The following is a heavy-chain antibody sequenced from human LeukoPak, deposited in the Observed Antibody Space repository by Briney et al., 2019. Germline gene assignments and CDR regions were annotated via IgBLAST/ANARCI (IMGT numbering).Heavy chain of an antibody. CDR2: INAGNGNT. Sequence: ASVKVSCKASGYTFTSYAMHWVRQAPGQRLEWMGWINAGNGNTKYSQEFQGRVTITRDKSINTVYMELSGLTSDDTALYYCARGPNHYYYMDFWGTGTTVSVSS. V-gene: IGHV1-3*01. CDR3: ARGPNHYYYMDF. CDR1: GYTFTSYA. J-gene: IGHJ6*03. D-gene: IGHD2-8*01.